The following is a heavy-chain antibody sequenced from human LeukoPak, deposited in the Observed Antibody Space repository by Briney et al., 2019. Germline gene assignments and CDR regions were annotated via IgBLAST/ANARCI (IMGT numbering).Heavy chain of an antibody. CDR2: IYYSGST. J-gene: IGHJ6*03. Sequence: PSQTLSLTCTVSGGSISSGSYYWSWIRQPPGKGLEWIGYIYYSGSTNYNPSLKSRVTISVDTSKNQFSLKLSSVTAADTAVYYCARDRYQLLSLYYYYYYMDVWGKGTTVTVSS. CDR1: GGSISSGSYY. D-gene: IGHD2-2*01. V-gene: IGHV4-61*01. CDR3: ARDRYQLLSLYYYYYYMDV.